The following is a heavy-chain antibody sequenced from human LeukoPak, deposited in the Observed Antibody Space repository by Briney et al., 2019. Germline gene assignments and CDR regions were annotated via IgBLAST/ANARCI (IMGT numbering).Heavy chain of an antibody. V-gene: IGHV1-24*01. Sequence: ASVKVSCKVSGYTLTESSMHWVRQAPGKGLEWMGGFDPEDGETIFAQKFQGRVTVTEDTSTDTAYMELSSLRSEDTAVYYCARESIAVAGRRHDAFDIWGQGTMVTVSS. CDR2: FDPEDGET. CDR1: GYTLTESS. CDR3: ARESIAVAGRRHDAFDI. D-gene: IGHD6-19*01. J-gene: IGHJ3*02.